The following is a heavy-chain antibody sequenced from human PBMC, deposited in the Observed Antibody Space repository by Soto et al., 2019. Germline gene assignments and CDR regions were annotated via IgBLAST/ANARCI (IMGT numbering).Heavy chain of an antibody. CDR1: GFTFSSYA. CDR2: ISGSGSGT. D-gene: IGHD2-15*01. CDR3: AKVSGFDVCSGGSCHSSDY. Sequence: GGSLRLSCAASGFTFSSYAISWVRQAPGKGLEWVSAISGSGSGTYYADSVKGRFTISRDNSKNTLYLQMNSLRAEDTAVYYCAKVSGFDVCSGGSCHSSDYWGQGTPVTGSS. V-gene: IGHV3-23*01. J-gene: IGHJ4*02.